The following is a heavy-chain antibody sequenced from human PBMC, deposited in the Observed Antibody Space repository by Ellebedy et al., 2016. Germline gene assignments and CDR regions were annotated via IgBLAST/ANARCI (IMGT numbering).Heavy chain of an antibody. CDR2: IGNTGQRT. CDR1: GFIFTQTT. CDR3: AKTGSSSWWDY. V-gene: IGHV3-64*02. Sequence: GGSLRLSXEASGFIFTQTTMHWARQAPGKGLEYVATIGNTGQRTHYVDSVKGRFTVSRDNSKKTMYLEMASLRVEDTAVYYCAKTGSSSWWDYWGQGTLVTVSS. D-gene: IGHD6-13*01. J-gene: IGHJ4*02.